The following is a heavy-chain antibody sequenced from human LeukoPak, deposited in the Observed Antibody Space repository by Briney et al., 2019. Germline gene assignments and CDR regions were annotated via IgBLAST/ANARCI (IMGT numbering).Heavy chain of an antibody. CDR3: ARGRTGTTTRWFDP. D-gene: IGHD1-1*01. V-gene: IGHV4-61*01. CDR2: IYYSGST. Sequence: PSETLSLTCTVSGGSVSSGSYYWSWIRQPPGKGLEWIGYIYYSGSTNYNPSLKSRVTISVDTSKNQFSLKLSSVTAADTAVYYCARGRTGTTTRWFDPWGQGTLVTVSS. J-gene: IGHJ5*02. CDR1: GGSVSSGSYY.